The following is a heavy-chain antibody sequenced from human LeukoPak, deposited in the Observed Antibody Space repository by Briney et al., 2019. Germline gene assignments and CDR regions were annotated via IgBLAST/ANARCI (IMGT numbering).Heavy chain of an antibody. CDR3: ARDSLDSSGYYLYYFDY. CDR2: INSDGSST. Sequence: GGSLRLSCAVSGFTFSSYWMHWDRQAPGKGLVSVSRINSDGSSTSYADSVKGRLTISRDNAKNTLYLQMNSLRAEDTAVYYCARDSLDSSGYYLYYFDYWGQGTLVTVSS. CDR1: GFTFSSYW. J-gene: IGHJ4*02. D-gene: IGHD3-22*01. V-gene: IGHV3-74*01.